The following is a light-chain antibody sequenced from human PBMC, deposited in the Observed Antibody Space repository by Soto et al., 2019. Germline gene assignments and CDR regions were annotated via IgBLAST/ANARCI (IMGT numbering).Light chain of an antibody. J-gene: IGKJ4*01. Sequence: EIVMTQSPATLSVSTGERATLSCRASQTVTTNLAWYLQKPGQAPRLLIYAVSTRATGVPARFSGSGSGTEFTLTISTLQSEDFAVYYCQQYKDWPLTFGGGTKVEIK. CDR1: QTVTTN. CDR2: AVS. V-gene: IGKV3-15*01. CDR3: QQYKDWPLT.